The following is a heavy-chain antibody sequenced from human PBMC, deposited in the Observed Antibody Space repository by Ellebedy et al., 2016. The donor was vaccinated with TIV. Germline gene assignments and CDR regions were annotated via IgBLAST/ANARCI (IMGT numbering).Heavy chain of an antibody. J-gene: IGHJ4*02. CDR3: ASSEGSGSL. CDR1: GGTFSSYA. D-gene: IGHD3-10*01. V-gene: IGHV1-69*04. Sequence: SVKVSXXASGGTFSSYAISWVRQAPGQGLEWMGRLIPILGIANYAQKFQGRVTITADKSTSTAYMELSSIRSEDTAVYYCASSEGSGSLWGQGTLVTVSS. CDR2: LIPILGIA.